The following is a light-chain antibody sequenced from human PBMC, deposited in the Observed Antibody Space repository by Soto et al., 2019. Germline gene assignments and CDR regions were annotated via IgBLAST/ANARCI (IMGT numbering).Light chain of an antibody. CDR2: EVS. CDR1: SSDVGAYGY. CDR3: PSYTTSSTVV. V-gene: IGLV2-14*01. Sequence: QSVLTQPASVSGSPGQSITISCTGTSSDVGAYGYVSWYQQHPGKAPKLMIYEVSYRPSGVSNRFSGSKSGNAASLTISGPQAEDEADYYCPSYTTSSTVVFGGGTQLTVL. J-gene: IGLJ2*01.